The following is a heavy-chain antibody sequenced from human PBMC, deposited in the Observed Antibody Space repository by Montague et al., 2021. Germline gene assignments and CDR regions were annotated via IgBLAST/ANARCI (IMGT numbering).Heavy chain of an antibody. CDR1: GLTFSNYW. CDR3: ARDQGQGYRGGGCYVGLDY. Sequence: SLRLSCAASGLTFSNYWMSWVRQAPGKGLEWVANIKQDGSEKHYVDSVEGRFTISRDNAKNSLYLQMNSLRAEDTAVYFCARDQGQGYRGGGCYVGLDYWGQGTLVTVSS. J-gene: IGHJ4*02. V-gene: IGHV3-7*01. CDR2: IKQDGSEK. D-gene: IGHD2-21*01.